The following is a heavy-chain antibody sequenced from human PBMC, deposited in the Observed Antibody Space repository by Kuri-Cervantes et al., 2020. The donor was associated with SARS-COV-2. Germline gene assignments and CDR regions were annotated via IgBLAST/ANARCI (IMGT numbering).Heavy chain of an antibody. CDR1: GFTFSSYA. CDR3: AKGPGNYYYYYMDV. D-gene: IGHD1-26*01. J-gene: IGHJ6*03. CDR2: ISGSGGST. V-gene: IGHV3-23*01. Sequence: GESLKIPCAASGFTFSSYAMSWVRQAPGKGLEWVSAISGSGGSTYYADSVKGRFTISRDNSKNTLYPQMNSLRAEDTAVYYCAKGPGNYYYYYMDVWGKGTTVTVSS.